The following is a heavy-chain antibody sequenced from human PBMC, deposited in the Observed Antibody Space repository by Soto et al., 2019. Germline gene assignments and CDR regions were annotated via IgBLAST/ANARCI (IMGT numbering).Heavy chain of an antibody. CDR2: ISGSGGST. J-gene: IGHJ4*02. CDR3: AKTYDSSSRHNSRDY. CDR1: GFTFSSYG. V-gene: IGHV3-23*01. Sequence: GGSLRLSCAASGFTFSSYGMSWVRQATGKGLEWVSAISGSGGSTYYADSAKGRFTISRDNSKNTLYLQMNSLRAEDTAVYYCAKTYDSSSRHNSRDYWGQGTLVTVSS. D-gene: IGHD6-13*01.